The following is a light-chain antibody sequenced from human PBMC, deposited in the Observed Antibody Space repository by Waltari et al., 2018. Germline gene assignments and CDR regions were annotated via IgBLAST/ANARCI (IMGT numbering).Light chain of an antibody. CDR1: SSNSGRNS. CDR3: AAWDDSLSGFYV. Sequence: QSVLTQPPSASGTPGQRVTISCSGSSSNSGRNSVYWYQQLPGTAPKLLIYRNNQRPSGVPDRFSGSKSGTSASLAISGLRSEDEADYYCAAWDDSLSGFYVFGTGTKVTVL. CDR2: RNN. V-gene: IGLV1-47*01. J-gene: IGLJ1*01.